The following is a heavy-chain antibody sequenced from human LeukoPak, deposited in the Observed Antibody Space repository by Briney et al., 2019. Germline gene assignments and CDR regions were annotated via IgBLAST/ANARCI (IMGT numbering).Heavy chain of an antibody. CDR1: GYTFTSYG. J-gene: IGHJ4*02. V-gene: IGHV1-18*01. CDR2: ISDYNGNT. D-gene: IGHD6-13*01. Sequence: GASVKVCCKASGYTFTSYGISWVRQAPGQGLEWMGWISDYNGNTNYAQKLQGRVTMTTDTSTSTAYMELRSLRSDDTAVYYCARAPSSWSFWYSISWSPNFDYWGQGTLVTVSS. CDR3: ARAPSSWSFWYSISWSPNFDY.